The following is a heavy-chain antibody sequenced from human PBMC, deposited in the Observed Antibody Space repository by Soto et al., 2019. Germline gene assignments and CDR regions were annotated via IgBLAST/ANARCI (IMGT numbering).Heavy chain of an antibody. Sequence: QVQLVQSGAEVKKPGSSVKVSCKASKGAFRTYAISWVRQAPGQGLEWVGGIIPIFGRADYAKKFQGRVTITADKFTSPAYMELSSLRSKDTAIYYCATDRVVATTEPAFDVWGQGTLVIVSS. J-gene: IGHJ3*01. D-gene: IGHD5-12*01. CDR1: KGAFRTYA. CDR3: ATDRVVATTEPAFDV. CDR2: IIPIFGRA. V-gene: IGHV1-69*06.